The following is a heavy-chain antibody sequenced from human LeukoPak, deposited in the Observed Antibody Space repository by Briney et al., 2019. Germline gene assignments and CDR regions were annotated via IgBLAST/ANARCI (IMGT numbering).Heavy chain of an antibody. CDR1: GGSISSYY. CDR3: ARYYCSTTTCYYMDV. V-gene: IGHV4-59*01. J-gene: IGHJ6*03. D-gene: IGHD2-2*01. Sequence: SETLSLTCTVSGGSISSYYWSWIRQPPGKGLEWIGYIYYSGSTNYNPPLKSRVTISVDTSKNQFSLKLSSVTAADTAVYYCARYYCSTTTCYYMDVWGKGTTVTVSS. CDR2: IYYSGST.